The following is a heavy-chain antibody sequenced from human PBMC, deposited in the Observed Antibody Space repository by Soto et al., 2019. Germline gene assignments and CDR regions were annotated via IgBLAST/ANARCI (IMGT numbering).Heavy chain of an antibody. CDR3: ARLAPLYSISEATPYYYFDY. Sequence: SETLSLTCAVYGGSFSGYYWSWIRQPPGKGLEWIGEINHSGSTNYNPSLKSRVTISVDTSKNQFSLKLSSVTAADTAVYYCARLAPLYSISEATPYYYFDYWGQGTLVTVSS. CDR2: INHSGST. J-gene: IGHJ4*02. V-gene: IGHV4-34*01. D-gene: IGHD2-21*01. CDR1: GGSFSGYY.